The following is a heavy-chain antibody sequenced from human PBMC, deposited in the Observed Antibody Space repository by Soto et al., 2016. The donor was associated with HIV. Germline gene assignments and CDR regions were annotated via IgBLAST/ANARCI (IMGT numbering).Heavy chain of an antibody. D-gene: IGHD2-2*01. J-gene: IGHJ4*02. CDR1: GFGLRTYS. CDR3: ARARVVIPAAPYYLDL. V-gene: IGHV3-48*03. CDR2: ISSDGSD. Sequence: EVQLVESGGGIIQPGGSLRISCAASGFGLRTYSMHWVRQAPGKGLELISFISSDGSDHFADSVEGRFTISREYAKNSLHLQMSSLRAEDTAIYYCARARVVIPAAPYYLDLWGQGTLVTVSS.